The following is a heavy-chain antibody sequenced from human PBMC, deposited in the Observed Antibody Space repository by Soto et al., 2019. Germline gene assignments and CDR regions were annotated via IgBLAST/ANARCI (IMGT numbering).Heavy chain of an antibody. Sequence: QVQLQQWGAGLLKPSGTLSLTCAVYGGSFSGYYWTWIRQPPGKGLEWIGEINDSGGTDYNPSLKSRVTISLDTSKNQLSLKLSSVTAADTAVYYCARGRKGFSSSCYVDWGQGTLVTVSS. CDR3: ARGRKGFSSSCYVD. CDR2: INDSGGT. D-gene: IGHD6-13*01. CDR1: GGSFSGYY. J-gene: IGHJ4*02. V-gene: IGHV4-34*01.